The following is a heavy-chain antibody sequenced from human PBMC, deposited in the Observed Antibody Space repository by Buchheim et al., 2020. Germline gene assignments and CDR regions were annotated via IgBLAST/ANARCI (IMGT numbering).Heavy chain of an antibody. Sequence: EVQLAESGGGLVKPGESLRLSCAGSGFIFSNAWMNWVRQASGKGLEWVSYISSSSSTIYYADSVKGRFTISRDNAKNSLYLQMNSLRDEDTAVYYCARDANDFWSGYPDYWGQGTL. J-gene: IGHJ4*02. D-gene: IGHD3-3*01. V-gene: IGHV3-48*02. CDR1: GFIFSNAW. CDR2: ISSSSSTI. CDR3: ARDANDFWSGYPDY.